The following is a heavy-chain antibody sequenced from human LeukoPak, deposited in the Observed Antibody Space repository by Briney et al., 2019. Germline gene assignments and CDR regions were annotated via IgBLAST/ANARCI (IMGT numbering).Heavy chain of an antibody. CDR1: GGSINSYY. Sequence: SETPSLTCTVSGGSINSYYWSWIRQPPGKGLEWIGYIYYSGNTNYNPSLKSRVTISVDTPENQFSLKLSSVTAADTAVYYCARHPPYNNNCFDFWGQGTLVTVSS. J-gene: IGHJ4*02. V-gene: IGHV4-59*08. D-gene: IGHD1-14*01. CDR3: ARHPPYNNNCFDF. CDR2: IYYSGNT.